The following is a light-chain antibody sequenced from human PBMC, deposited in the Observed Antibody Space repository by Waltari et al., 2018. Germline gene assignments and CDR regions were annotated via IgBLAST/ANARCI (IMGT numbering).Light chain of an antibody. CDR1: SSCVGTYNL. Sequence: QSALNQPASVSGSQPGQSLIIACTETSSCVGTYNLVSWYQQHPGKPPKFIIYEGNKRPSEVSKRFSGSKSGTTASLATSGLQAEVEAYYYCSSYTGTTTPRVFGGGTKWTVL. J-gene: IGLJ3*02. CDR3: SSYTGTTTPRV. CDR2: EGN. V-gene: IGLV2-23*01.